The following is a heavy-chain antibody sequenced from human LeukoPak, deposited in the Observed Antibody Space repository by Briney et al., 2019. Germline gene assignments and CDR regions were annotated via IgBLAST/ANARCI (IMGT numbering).Heavy chain of an antibody. J-gene: IGHJ3*02. D-gene: IGHD5-24*01. CDR1: GFTFSSYG. CDR3: AKELTERWLIDAFDI. Sequence: PGGSLRLSCAASGFTFSSYGMSWVRQAPGKGLEWVSAISGSGGSTYYADSVKGRFTISRDNSMNTLFLQMSSLRAEDTAIYYCAKELTERWLIDAFDIWGQGTVVTVSS. V-gene: IGHV3-23*01. CDR2: ISGSGGST.